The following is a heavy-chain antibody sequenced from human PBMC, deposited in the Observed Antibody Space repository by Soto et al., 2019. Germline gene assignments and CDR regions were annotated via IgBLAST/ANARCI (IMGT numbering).Heavy chain of an antibody. J-gene: IGHJ6*02. CDR2: MSYDGSKI. CDR3: AKDRDPYYYYYLMDV. V-gene: IGHV3-30*18. Sequence: QVQLVESGGGVIQPGRSLRLSCEASGFAFDTYGMHWIRQGAGQGLEWVATMSYDGSKIYYRDSVRGRFSISRDDSKRTLYLQMNSLRAEDTAVYYCAKDRDPYYYYYLMDVWGQGTTATVSS. CDR1: GFAFDTYG.